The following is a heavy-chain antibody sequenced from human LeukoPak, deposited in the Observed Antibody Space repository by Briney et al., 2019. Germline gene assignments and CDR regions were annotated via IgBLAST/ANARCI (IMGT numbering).Heavy chain of an antibody. J-gene: IGHJ4*02. V-gene: IGHV4-34*01. Sequence: SETLSLTCAVYGGSFSGYYWSWIRQPPGKGLEWIGEINHSGSTNYNPSLKSRVTISVDTSKNQFSLKLSSVTAADTAVYYCARLAGRITFFGVANSYFDYWGKGTLVTVSS. D-gene: IGHD3-3*01. CDR1: GGSFSGYY. CDR2: INHSGST. CDR3: ARLAGRITFFGVANSYFDY.